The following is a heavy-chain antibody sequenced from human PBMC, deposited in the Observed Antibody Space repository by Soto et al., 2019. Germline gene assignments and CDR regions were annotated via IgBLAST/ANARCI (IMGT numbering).Heavy chain of an antibody. CDR2: TSHLGTT. V-gene: IGHV4-30-2*06. CDR1: GVTMSYGGYS. J-gene: IGHJ4*02. CDR3: ARGGGFQSFDI. Sequence: TLSFPCSVSGVTMSYGGYSFNSIRQSPGKDMEWLGYTSHLGTTYYNPSFKSRLSLPIDRTSNQFSLCLCSITAADTTVYHCARGGGFQSFDIWGQGVQVTVFS. D-gene: IGHD2-15*01.